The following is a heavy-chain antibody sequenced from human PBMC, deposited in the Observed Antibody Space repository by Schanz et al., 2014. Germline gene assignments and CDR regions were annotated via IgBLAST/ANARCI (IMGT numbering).Heavy chain of an antibody. CDR2: IKSKIDGGTT. CDR3: TTVERITIFEVVPYYYYYMDV. V-gene: IGHV3-15*01. Sequence: DVQLAESGGGLVQPGGSLRLSCAASGFTLSSYALSWVRQTPGKGLEWIGRIKSKIDGGTTDYAAPVKGRFTISRDDSKNTLYLQMNSLKTEDTAVYYCTTVERITIFEVVPYYYYYMDVWGKGTTVTVSS. J-gene: IGHJ6*03. CDR1: GFTLSSYA. D-gene: IGHD3-3*01.